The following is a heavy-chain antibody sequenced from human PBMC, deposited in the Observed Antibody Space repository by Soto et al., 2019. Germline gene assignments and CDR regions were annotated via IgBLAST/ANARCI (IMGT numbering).Heavy chain of an antibody. Sequence: QVQLVQSGAEVKKPGSSVKVSCKASGGTFSSYTISWVRQAPGQGLEWMGRIIPILGIANYAQKFQGRVRITADKSSSTAYMERSSLRSEDTAVYYCARETGSGVVTADWGQGTLVTGSS. CDR2: IIPILGIA. CDR3: ARETGSGVVTAD. D-gene: IGHD2-21*02. J-gene: IGHJ4*02. CDR1: GGTFSSYT. V-gene: IGHV1-69*08.